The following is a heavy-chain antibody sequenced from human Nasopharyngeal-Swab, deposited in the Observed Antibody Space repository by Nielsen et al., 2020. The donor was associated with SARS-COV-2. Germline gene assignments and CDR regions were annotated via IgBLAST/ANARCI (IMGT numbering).Heavy chain of an antibody. D-gene: IGHD2/OR15-2a*01. CDR2: IYSSANT. CDR3: AREVASANKNAFDI. V-gene: IGHV4-30-4*01. CDR1: GGSSSSGDYY. Sequence: SETLSLTCSVSGGSSSSGDYYWSRIRQPPGKGLEWIGYIYSSANTYYNPSLKSRVNMSVDMSKNQFSLKLSSVTAADTAVYYCAREVASANKNAFDIWGQGTMVTVSS. J-gene: IGHJ3*02.